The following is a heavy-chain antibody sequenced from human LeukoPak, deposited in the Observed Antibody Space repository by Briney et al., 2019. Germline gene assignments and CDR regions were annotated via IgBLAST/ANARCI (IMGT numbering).Heavy chain of an antibody. CDR2: INHSGST. Sequence: SETLSLTCAVCGGSFSGYYWSWIRQPPGKGLEWIGEINHSGSTNYNPSLKSRVTISVDTSENQFSLKLSSVTAADTAVYYCARGRYDFLYGMDVWGQGTTVTVSS. D-gene: IGHD3-3*01. CDR1: GGSFSGYY. CDR3: ARGRYDFLYGMDV. J-gene: IGHJ6*02. V-gene: IGHV4-34*01.